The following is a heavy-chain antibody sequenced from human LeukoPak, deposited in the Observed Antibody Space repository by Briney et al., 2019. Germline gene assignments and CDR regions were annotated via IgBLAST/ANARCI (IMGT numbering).Heavy chain of an antibody. J-gene: IGHJ4*02. D-gene: IGHD6-13*01. CDR3: ATEGRSTTPGY. V-gene: IGHV3-21*01. Sequence: GGSLRLSCGASGFTFSSYTMIWVRQAPGVGLEWVSSISSSRTSMYYADSVKGRFTISRDNAKNSLYLQMNSLRAEDTSVYYCATEGRSTTPGYWGQGTLVIVSS. CDR1: GFTFSSYT. CDR2: ISSSRTSM.